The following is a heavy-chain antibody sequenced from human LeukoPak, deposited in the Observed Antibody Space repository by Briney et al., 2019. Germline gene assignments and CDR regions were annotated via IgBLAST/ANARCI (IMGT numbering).Heavy chain of an antibody. D-gene: IGHD5-12*01. V-gene: IGHV4-39*01. J-gene: IGHJ4*02. Sequence: SETLSLACTVSGGSISSSSYYWGWIRQPPGKGLEWIGSIYYSGSTYYNPSLKSRVTMYIDTSKNQFSLKLSAVTAADTAMYYCAKSNGYGLIDYWGQGTLVTVSS. CDR3: AKSNGYGLIDY. CDR2: IYYSGST. CDR1: GGSISSSSYY.